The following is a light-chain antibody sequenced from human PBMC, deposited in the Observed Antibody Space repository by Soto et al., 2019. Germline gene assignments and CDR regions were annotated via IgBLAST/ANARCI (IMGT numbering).Light chain of an antibody. Sequence: DIQMTQSPSTLSASVGDRVTITCRASQSIITWLAWYQQKPGKAPELMIYDASTLKSGVPSRFSGSGSGAEFTLTSSSLQPDDFATYYCQQYHTYGTFGRGTKVEI. CDR2: DAS. CDR1: QSIITW. V-gene: IGKV1-5*01. J-gene: IGKJ1*01. CDR3: QQYHTYGT.